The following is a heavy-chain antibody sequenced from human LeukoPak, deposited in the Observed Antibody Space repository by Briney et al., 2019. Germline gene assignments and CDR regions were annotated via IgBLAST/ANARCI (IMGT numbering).Heavy chain of an antibody. CDR2: ISGSGRNV. J-gene: IGHJ6*02. CDR1: GFTLTDYY. V-gene: IGHV3-11*01. Sequence: GGSLRLSCVAYGFTLTDYYMSWIRQAPGRGLEWVSDISGSGRNVYYGDSVKSRFTISRDNAKNSLYLQMNNLRAEDTAVYYCARSIGFYYTMDVWGQGTTVTVSS. CDR3: ARSIGFYYTMDV. D-gene: IGHD3-22*01.